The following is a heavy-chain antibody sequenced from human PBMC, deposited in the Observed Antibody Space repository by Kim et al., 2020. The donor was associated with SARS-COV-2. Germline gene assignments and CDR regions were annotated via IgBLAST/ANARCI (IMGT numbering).Heavy chain of an antibody. Sequence: SETLSLTCAFYGGSFSGYYWRWIRQPPGKGLEWIGEIHHSVSTNYTPSLKSRFTISVDTSKNQFSLKLSSLTSADTAVYYCARGPRPWPVRGPFYYYM. CDR3: ARGPRPWPVRGPFYYYM. V-gene: IGHV4-34*01. J-gene: IGHJ6*03. CDR1: GGSFSGYY. D-gene: IGHD6-19*01. CDR2: IHHSVST.